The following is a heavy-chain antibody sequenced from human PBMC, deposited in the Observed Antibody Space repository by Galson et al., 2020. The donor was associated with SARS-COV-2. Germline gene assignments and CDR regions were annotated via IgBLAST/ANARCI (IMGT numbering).Heavy chain of an antibody. D-gene: IGHD6-19*01. CDR3: ARDGGAGWSLDM. J-gene: IGHJ3*02. V-gene: IGHV3-48*02. Sequence: GGSLRLSCAASGFTFSSFDMNWVRQAPGKGLEWVSYISGSTGVMYYADSLKGRFTISRDNAKNSLYLQMNSLRDEDTGVYYCARDGGAGWSLDMWGPGTMVTVYS. CDR2: ISGSTGVM. CDR1: GFTFSSFD.